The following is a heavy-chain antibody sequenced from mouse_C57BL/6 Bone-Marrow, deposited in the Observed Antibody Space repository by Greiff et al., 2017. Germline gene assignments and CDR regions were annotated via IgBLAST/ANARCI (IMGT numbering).Heavy chain of an antibody. CDR3: TTQLRLRFDD. D-gene: IGHD3-2*02. Sequence: VQLQQSGAELVRPGASVKLSCTASGFNIKDDYMHWVKQRPEQGLEWIGWIDPENGDPEYASKFQGKATITADTSSNTAYLQLSSLTSEDTAVYYCTTQLRLRFDDWGQGTTLTVSS. V-gene: IGHV14-4*01. CDR1: GFNIKDDY. CDR2: IDPENGDP. J-gene: IGHJ2*01.